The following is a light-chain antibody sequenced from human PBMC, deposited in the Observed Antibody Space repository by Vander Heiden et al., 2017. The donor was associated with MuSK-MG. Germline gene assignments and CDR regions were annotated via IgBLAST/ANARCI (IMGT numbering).Light chain of an antibody. V-gene: IGLV1-44*01. Sequence: QSVLTQSPSASGPPGQRVTISCSGSTSNIGSNIVNWYQQLPGTAPKLLIYSNNQRPSGVPDRFSGSRSGTSASLAISGLHSEDEADYFCSAWDDSLQAVVFGGGTKLTVL. CDR2: SNN. J-gene: IGLJ2*01. CDR3: SAWDDSLQAVV. CDR1: TSNIGSNI.